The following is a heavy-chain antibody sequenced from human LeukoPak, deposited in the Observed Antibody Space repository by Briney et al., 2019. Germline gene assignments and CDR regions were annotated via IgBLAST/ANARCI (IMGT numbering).Heavy chain of an antibody. J-gene: IGHJ4*02. D-gene: IGHD1-26*01. CDR1: GFTFSRYW. Sequence: GGSLRLSCAASGFTFSRYWMSRVRQAPGKGLEWVANTKQDGSEKYYLESVKGRFTISRDNAKNSLYLHMNSLRGEDTAVYYCALSSGNYAIPFDYWGQGTLVTVSS. V-gene: IGHV3-7*01. CDR3: ALSSGNYAIPFDY. CDR2: TKQDGSEK.